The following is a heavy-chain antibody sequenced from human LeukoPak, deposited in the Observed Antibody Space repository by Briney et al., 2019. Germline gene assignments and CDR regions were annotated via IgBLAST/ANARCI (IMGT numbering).Heavy chain of an antibody. J-gene: IGHJ3*02. Sequence: GGSLRLSCEASGVTFGDYGMSWVRQARGQGLEWVSGINRNADRTSYADSVKGRFTISRYNAKNSLYLQMNSLRAEDTALYYCVRGYDHGPIDIWGRGTVVTVSS. CDR2: INRNADRT. V-gene: IGHV3-20*04. CDR1: GVTFGDYG. CDR3: VRGYDHGPIDI. D-gene: IGHD3-16*01.